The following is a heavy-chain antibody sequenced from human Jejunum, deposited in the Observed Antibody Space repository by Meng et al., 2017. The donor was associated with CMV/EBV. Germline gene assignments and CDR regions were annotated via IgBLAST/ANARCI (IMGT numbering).Heavy chain of an antibody. Sequence: FRGYSMNWVRQAPGKGLEWVSTISSSSNYIYYTDSVKGRFIISRDNAKNSLYLQMNSLRAEDTAVYYCARGGHCSSSSCSYNWFDPWGQGTLVTVSS. CDR1: FRGYS. CDR3: ARGGHCSSSSCSYNWFDP. J-gene: IGHJ5*02. CDR2: ISSSSNYI. V-gene: IGHV3-21*01. D-gene: IGHD2-15*01.